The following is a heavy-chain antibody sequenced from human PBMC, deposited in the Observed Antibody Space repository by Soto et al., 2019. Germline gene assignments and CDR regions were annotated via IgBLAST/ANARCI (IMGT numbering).Heavy chain of an antibody. Sequence: QLQLQESGPGLVKPSETLSLTCTVSVGSISSSSYYCGWIRKPPGKGLEWIGSIYYSGSTYYNPSLKSRVTISVDTSKNQFSLKLSSVTAADTAVYYCARSYIGYEEFFDYWGKGPLVTVSS. J-gene: IGHJ4*02. CDR3: ARSYIGYEEFFDY. CDR2: IYYSGST. V-gene: IGHV4-39*01. CDR1: VGSISSSSYY. D-gene: IGHD5-12*01.